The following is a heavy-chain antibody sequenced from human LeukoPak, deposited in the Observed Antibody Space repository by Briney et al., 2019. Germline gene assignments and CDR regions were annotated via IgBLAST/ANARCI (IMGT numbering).Heavy chain of an antibody. V-gene: IGHV3-23*01. CDR3: AKDFKTYSNYVVAFDY. Sequence: GGSLRLSCAASGFTFSSYVMNWVRQAPGKGLEWVSAISGSGGSTFYADSVKGRFTISRDNSKNTLYLQMNSLRAEDTAVYYCAKDFKTYSNYVVAFDYWGQGTLVTVSS. J-gene: IGHJ4*02. CDR2: ISGSGGST. D-gene: IGHD4-11*01. CDR1: GFTFSSYV.